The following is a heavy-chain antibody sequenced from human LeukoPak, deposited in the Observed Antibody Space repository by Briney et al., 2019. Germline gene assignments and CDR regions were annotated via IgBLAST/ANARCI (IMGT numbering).Heavy chain of an antibody. D-gene: IGHD6-19*01. Sequence: ASVKVSCKASGYTFTGYYMHWVRQAPGQGLEWMGRINPNSGGTNYAQKFQGRVTMTRDTSISTAYMELSRLRSDDTAVYYCVRALYSSGWYVIDYWGQGTLVTVSS. V-gene: IGHV1-2*06. CDR2: INPNSGGT. CDR3: VRALYSSGWYVIDY. J-gene: IGHJ4*02. CDR1: GYTFTGYY.